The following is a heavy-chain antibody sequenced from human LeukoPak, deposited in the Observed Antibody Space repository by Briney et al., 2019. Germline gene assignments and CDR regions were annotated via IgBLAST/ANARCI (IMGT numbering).Heavy chain of an antibody. Sequence: PGGSLRLSCAASGFTFSIYTMSWVRQAPGKGLEWVSGISGSGGSTYYADSVKGRFTISRDNSKNTLYMQMNSLRVEGTAVYYCARGNYDSSGYYYSAFDYWGQGTLVTVSS. V-gene: IGHV3-23*01. CDR3: ARGNYDSSGYYYSAFDY. D-gene: IGHD3-22*01. CDR1: GFTFSIYT. J-gene: IGHJ4*02. CDR2: ISGSGGST.